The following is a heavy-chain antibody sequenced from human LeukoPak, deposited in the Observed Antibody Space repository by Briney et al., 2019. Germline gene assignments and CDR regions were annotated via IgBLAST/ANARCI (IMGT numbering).Heavy chain of an antibody. J-gene: IGHJ3*02. V-gene: IGHV4-31*03. CDR2: ISHTGNS. Sequence: PSETLSLTCTVSGDSIGGGDFLWSWIRQHPGRGLEWIGHISHTGNSYSNPSLQSRVSLSLDASKNQFSLKLTSVTAADTAVYYCARGRYCTATTCSGGDAFDIWGQGTVVTVSS. CDR3: ARGRYCTATTCSGGDAFDI. D-gene: IGHD2-8*02. CDR1: GDSIGGGDFL.